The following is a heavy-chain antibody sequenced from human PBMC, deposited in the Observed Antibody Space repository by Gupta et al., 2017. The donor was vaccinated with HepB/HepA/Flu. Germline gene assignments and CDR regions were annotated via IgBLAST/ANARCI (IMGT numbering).Heavy chain of an antibody. D-gene: IGHD3-3*01. CDR2: ISWNSGSI. CDR3: AKDMSPHFWSGYYGNWFDP. J-gene: IGHJ5*02. Sequence: EVQLVESGGGLVQPGRSLRLSCAASGFPFDDYAMHWVRQAPGKGLEWVSGISWNSGSIGYADSVKGRFTISRDNAKNSLYLQMNSLRAEDMALYYCAKDMSPHFWSGYYGNWFDPWGQGTLVTVSS. CDR1: GFPFDDYA. V-gene: IGHV3-9*03.